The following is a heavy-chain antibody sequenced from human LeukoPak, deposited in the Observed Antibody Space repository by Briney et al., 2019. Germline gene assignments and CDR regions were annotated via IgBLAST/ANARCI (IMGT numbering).Heavy chain of an antibody. CDR3: ARGNLRGYSGYDPLVDC. CDR2: IYYSGST. CDR1: GGSISSYY. Sequence: SETLSLTCTVSGGSISSYYWSWIRQPPGKGLEWIGYIYYSGSTNYNPSLKSRVTISVDTSKNQFSLKLSSVTAADTAVYYCARGNLRGYSGYDPLVDCWGQGTLVTVCS. J-gene: IGHJ4*02. D-gene: IGHD5-12*01. V-gene: IGHV4-59*01.